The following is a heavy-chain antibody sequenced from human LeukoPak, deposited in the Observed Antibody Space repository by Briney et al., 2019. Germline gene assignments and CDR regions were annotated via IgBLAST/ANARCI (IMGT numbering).Heavy chain of an antibody. CDR3: ARLRLARGYYFDY. D-gene: IGHD6-25*01. J-gene: IGHJ4*02. CDR2: IYYSGST. CDR1: GGSISSGGYY. V-gene: IGHV4-31*03. Sequence: PSQTLSLTCTVSGGSISSGGYYWSWIRQHPGKGLEWIGYIYYSGSTYYNPSLKSRVTISVDTSKNQFSLKLSSVTAADTAVYYCARLRLARGYYFDYWGQGTLVTVSS.